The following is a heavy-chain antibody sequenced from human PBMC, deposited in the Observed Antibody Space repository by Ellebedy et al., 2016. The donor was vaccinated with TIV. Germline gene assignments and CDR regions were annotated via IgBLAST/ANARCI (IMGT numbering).Heavy chain of an antibody. D-gene: IGHD1-26*01. V-gene: IGHV4-59*01. Sequence: SETLSFTCTVSGGSISSYYWSWIRQPPGKGLEWIGYIYYSGSTNYNPSLKSRVTISVDTSKNQFSLKLSSVTAADTAVYYCARSGRAPGPPAFDYWGQGTLVTVSS. CDR1: GGSISSYY. J-gene: IGHJ4*02. CDR3: ARSGRAPGPPAFDY. CDR2: IYYSGST.